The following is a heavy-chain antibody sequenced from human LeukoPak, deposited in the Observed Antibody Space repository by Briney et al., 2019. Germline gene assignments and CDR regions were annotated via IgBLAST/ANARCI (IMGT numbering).Heavy chain of an antibody. J-gene: IGHJ6*03. CDR1: GGSFSDFY. CDR2: IKQDGSEK. V-gene: IGHV3-7*01. Sequence: ETLSLTCAVYGGSFSDFYWSWVRQAPGKGLERVANIKQDGSEKYYVGSVKGRFTIARDNAKNSLYLQMNSLRAEDTAVYYCARDQILRYLCHYMDVWGKGTTVTMSS. CDR3: ARDQILRYLCHYMDV. D-gene: IGHD3-9*01.